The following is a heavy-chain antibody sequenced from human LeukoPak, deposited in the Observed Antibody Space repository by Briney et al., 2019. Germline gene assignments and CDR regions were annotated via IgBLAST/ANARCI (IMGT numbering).Heavy chain of an antibody. CDR2: INHSGST. CDR3: ARGPPRIIVGATRGWFDP. CDR1: GGSLSGYY. V-gene: IGHV4-34*01. Sequence: SETLSLTCAVYGGSLSGYYWSWIRQPPGKGLEWIGEINHSGSTNYNPSLKSRVTISVDTSKNQFSLKLSSVTAADTAVYYCARGPPRIIVGATRGWFDPWGQGTLVTVSS. D-gene: IGHD1-26*01. J-gene: IGHJ5*02.